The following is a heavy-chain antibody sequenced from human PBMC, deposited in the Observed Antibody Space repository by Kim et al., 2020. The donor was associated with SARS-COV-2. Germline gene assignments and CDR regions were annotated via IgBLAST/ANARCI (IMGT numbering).Heavy chain of an antibody. V-gene: IGHV3-23*01. J-gene: IGHJ3*02. CDR3: AKDRTTGSADADDAFDI. D-gene: IGHD4-4*01. CDR1: GFTFSSYA. Sequence: GGSLRLSCAASGFTFSSYAMSWVRQAPGKGLEWVSAISGSGGSTYYADSVKGRFTISRDNSKNTLYLQMNSLRAEDTAVYYCAKDRTTGSADADDAFDIWGQGTMVTVSS. CDR2: ISGSGGST.